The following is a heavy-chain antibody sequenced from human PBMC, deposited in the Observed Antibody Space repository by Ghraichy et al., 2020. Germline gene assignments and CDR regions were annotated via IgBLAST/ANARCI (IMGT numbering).Heavy chain of an antibody. D-gene: IGHD6-19*01. J-gene: IGHJ6*02. CDR1: GGSISSSSYY. CDR2: IYYSGST. Sequence: SETLSLTCTVSGGSISSSSYYWGWIRQPPGKGLEWIGSIYYSGSTYYNPSLKSRVTISVDTSKNQFSLKLSSVTAADTAVYYCARHGLDRYYYYGMDVWGQGTTVTVSS. CDR3: ARHGLDRYYYYGMDV. V-gene: IGHV4-39*07.